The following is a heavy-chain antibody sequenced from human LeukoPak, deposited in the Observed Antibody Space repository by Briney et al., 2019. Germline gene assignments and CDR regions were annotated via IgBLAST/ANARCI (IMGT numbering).Heavy chain of an antibody. CDR3: ARPYSSSGYAFDI. CDR1: GGSISSYY. CDR2: IYYSGST. V-gene: IGHV4-59*08. D-gene: IGHD6-6*01. J-gene: IGHJ3*02. Sequence: SETLSLTCTVSGGSISSYYWSWIRQPPGKGLEWIGYIYYSGSTNYNPSLKSRVTISVDTSKNQFSLKLSSVTAADTAVYYCARPYSSSGYAFDIWGQGTMVTVSS.